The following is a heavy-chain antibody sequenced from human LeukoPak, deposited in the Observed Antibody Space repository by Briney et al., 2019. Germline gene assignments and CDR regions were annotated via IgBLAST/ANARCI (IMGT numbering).Heavy chain of an antibody. CDR3: ARDDTANGGRDAFDI. J-gene: IGHJ3*02. CDR1: GGSISNYF. Sequence: PSETLSLTCTISGGSISNYFWSWIRQPAGKGLEWIGRIYTSGSTNYNPSLKSRVTISIDTSKNQFSLQLSSVTAADTAVYFCARDDTANGGRDAFDIWGQGTMVTVSS. V-gene: IGHV4-4*07. D-gene: IGHD5-18*01. CDR2: IYTSGST.